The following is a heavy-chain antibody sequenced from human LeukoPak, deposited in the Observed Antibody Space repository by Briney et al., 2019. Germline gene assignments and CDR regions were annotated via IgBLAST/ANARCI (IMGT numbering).Heavy chain of an antibody. Sequence: PGGSLRLSCAASGFSFSSYAMTWARQAPVKGQEWVSAISGDGTRTYYADSVKGRFTISRDNSKNTLYLEMSSLRVEDTAIYYCAKWPEGAMDYFDYWGQGALVTVFS. CDR2: ISGDGTRT. CDR3: AKWPEGAMDYFDY. J-gene: IGHJ4*02. D-gene: IGHD3-16*01. CDR1: GFSFSSYA. V-gene: IGHV3-23*01.